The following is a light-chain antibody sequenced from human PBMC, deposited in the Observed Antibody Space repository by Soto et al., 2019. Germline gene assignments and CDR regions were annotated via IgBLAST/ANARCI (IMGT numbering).Light chain of an antibody. CDR1: NIGSKS. CDR2: DDS. CDR3: QVWDSSSDHYV. J-gene: IGLJ1*01. Sequence: SYELTQPPSVSVAPGQTARITCGGNNIGSKSVHCYQQKPGQAPVLVVYDDSDRPSGIPERFSGSNSGNTATLTIRRVEAGDEADYYCQVWDSSSDHYVFGTGTKLTVL. V-gene: IGLV3-21*02.